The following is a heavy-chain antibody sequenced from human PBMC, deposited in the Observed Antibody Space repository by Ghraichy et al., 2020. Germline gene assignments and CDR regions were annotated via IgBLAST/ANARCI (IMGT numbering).Heavy chain of an antibody. V-gene: IGHV4-28*01. CDR1: GYSISSNNW. J-gene: IGHJ3*02. Sequence: SETLSLTCAVSGYSISSNNWWGWIRQPPGKGLEWIGYIYYSGSSYYNPSLKSRVTMSVDTSKNQFSLNLSSVTAVDTAVYYCARTHDSCDAFDIWGQGTMVTVSS. CDR2: IYYSGSS. D-gene: IGHD3-3*01. CDR3: ARTHDSCDAFDI.